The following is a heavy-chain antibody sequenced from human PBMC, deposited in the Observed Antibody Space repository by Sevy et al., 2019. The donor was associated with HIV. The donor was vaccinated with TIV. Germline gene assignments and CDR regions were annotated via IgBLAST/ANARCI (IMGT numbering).Heavy chain of an antibody. V-gene: IGHV3-23*01. Sequence: GGSLRLSCAASGFTFSSYAISWVRQAPGKGLEWVSAISGSGGSTYYADSVKGRFTISRDNSKNTLYLQMNSLRAEDTAVYYCAKERVVGEYYYYYGMDVWGQGTMVTVSS. J-gene: IGHJ6*02. CDR1: GFTFSSYA. CDR3: AKERVVGEYYYYYGMDV. D-gene: IGHD1-26*01. CDR2: ISGSGGST.